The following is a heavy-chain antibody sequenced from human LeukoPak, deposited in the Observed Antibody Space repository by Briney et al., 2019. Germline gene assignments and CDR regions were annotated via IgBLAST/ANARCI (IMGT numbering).Heavy chain of an antibody. Sequence: GGSLRLSCAASGFTFSNAWMSWVRQAPGKGLQWVGRIKSKTDGGTTDYAAPVKGRFTISRDDSKNALYLRMNSLKTEDTAVYYCTTGITIFRRGEEYYFDYWGQGTLVTVSS. V-gene: IGHV3-15*01. CDR1: GFTFSNAW. CDR2: IKSKTDGGTT. CDR3: TTGITIFRRGEEYYFDY. D-gene: IGHD3-3*01. J-gene: IGHJ4*02.